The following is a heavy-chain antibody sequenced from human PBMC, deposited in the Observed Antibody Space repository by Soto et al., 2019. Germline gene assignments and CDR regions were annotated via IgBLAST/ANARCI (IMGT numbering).Heavy chain of an antibody. CDR3: AIQLVPAARRYYGMDV. D-gene: IGHD2-2*01. CDR2: ISYDGSNK. J-gene: IGHJ6*02. V-gene: IGHV3-30*03. CDR1: GFTFSSYG. Sequence: PGGSLRLSCAASGFTFSSYGMHWVRQAPGKGLEWVAVISYDGSNKYYADSVKGRFTISRDNSKNTLYLQMNSLRAEDTAVYYCAIQLVPAARRYYGMDVWGQGTTVTVSS.